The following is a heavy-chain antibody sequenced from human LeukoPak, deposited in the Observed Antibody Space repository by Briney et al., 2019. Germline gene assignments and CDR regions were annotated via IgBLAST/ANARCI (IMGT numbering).Heavy chain of an antibody. CDR3: AKYLYPTSTGIDY. V-gene: IGHV3-30*18. J-gene: IGHJ4*02. D-gene: IGHD3-9*01. CDR2: ISYDGSIK. CDR1: GFTFSDFG. Sequence: GGSLRLSCAASGFTFSDFGIHWVRQAPGKGLEWVGLISYDGSIKYYADSVKGRFTISRDNSKNTLYLQMNSLRAEDTAVYYCAKYLYPTSTGIDYWGQGTLVTVSS.